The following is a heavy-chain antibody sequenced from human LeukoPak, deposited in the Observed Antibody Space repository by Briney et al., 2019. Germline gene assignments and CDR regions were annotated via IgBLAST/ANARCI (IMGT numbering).Heavy chain of an antibody. CDR3: AREDGYSSSWYSDY. Sequence: PGGSLRLSCEASGFIFIDAWMGWIRQAPGKGLEWVSDISSTSIYTNYADSVKGRFTISRDNAKNSLYLQMNSLRAEDTAVYYCAREDGYSSSWYSDYWGQGTLVTVSS. J-gene: IGHJ4*02. CDR2: ISSTSIYT. D-gene: IGHD6-13*01. CDR1: GFIFIDAW. V-gene: IGHV3-11*05.